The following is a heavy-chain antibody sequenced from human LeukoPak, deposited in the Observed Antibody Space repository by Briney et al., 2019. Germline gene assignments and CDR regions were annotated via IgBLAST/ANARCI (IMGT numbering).Heavy chain of an antibody. J-gene: IGHJ4*02. D-gene: IGHD3-10*01. CDR1: GGSISSSSYY. CDR2: IFYSGST. CDR3: ATASARLTMGRGVHLDY. Sequence: SETLSLTCTVSGGSISSSSYYWGWIRQPPGKGLEWIGSIFYSGSTYYNPSLKSRVTVSLDTSKNQFSLKLSSVTAADTAVYYCATASARLTMGRGVHLDYWGQGTLVTVSS. V-gene: IGHV4-39*07.